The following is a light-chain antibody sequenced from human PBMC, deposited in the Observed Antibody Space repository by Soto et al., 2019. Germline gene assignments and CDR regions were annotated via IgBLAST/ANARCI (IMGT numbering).Light chain of an antibody. CDR2: GAS. J-gene: IGKJ1*01. CDR1: QSVSSN. Sequence: EIVMTQSPATLSVSPGERATLSCRASQSVSSNLAWYQQKPGQAPRLLIYGASTRATGIPARFSGSGSGTEFTLTISRLQSEYFAFYYCQQYNNWWTFGQGTKVEIK. CDR3: QQYNNWWT. V-gene: IGKV3-15*01.